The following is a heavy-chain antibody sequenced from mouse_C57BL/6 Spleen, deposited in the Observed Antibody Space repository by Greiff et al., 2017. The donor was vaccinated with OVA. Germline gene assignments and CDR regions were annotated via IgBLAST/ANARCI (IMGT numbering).Heavy chain of an antibody. CDR1: GYAFSSSW. CDR3: ARNEDQYYGSSPWFAY. CDR2: IYPGDGDT. D-gene: IGHD1-1*01. J-gene: IGHJ3*01. V-gene: IGHV1-82*01. Sequence: VQLQQSGPELVKPGASVKISCKASGYAFSSSWMNWVKQRPGKGLEWIGRIYPGDGDTNYNGKFKGKATLTADKSSSTAYMQLSSLTSEDSAVYLCARNEDQYYGSSPWFAYWGQGTLVTVSA.